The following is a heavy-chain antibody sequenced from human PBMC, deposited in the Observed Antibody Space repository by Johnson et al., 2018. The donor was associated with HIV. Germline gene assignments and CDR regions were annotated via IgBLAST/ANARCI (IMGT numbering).Heavy chain of an antibody. CDR3: AKHIVLVVYAIGAGFDF. CDR1: GFTFSSYA. Sequence: VQLVESGGYVVRPGGSLRLSCAASGFTFSSYAMSWVRQAPGKGLEWVSAISGSGGSTYYADSVKGRFTISRDNSKNTLYLQMNNLRAEDTAVYYCAKHIVLVVYAIGAGFDFWGPGTMVHVS. V-gene: IGHV3-23*04. J-gene: IGHJ3*01. CDR2: ISGSGGST. D-gene: IGHD2-8*02.